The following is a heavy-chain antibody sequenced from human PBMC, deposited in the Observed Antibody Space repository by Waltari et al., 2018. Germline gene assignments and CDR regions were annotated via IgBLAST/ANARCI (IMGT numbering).Heavy chain of an antibody. CDR2: IGFDGSDK. J-gene: IGHJ4*02. V-gene: IGHV3-30*02. CDR3: AKDAFGNTYLDF. Sequence: QVNLVESGGGVVQPGGSLRLSCATSGFTFSNFGMPWVRQAPGKGLGGVALIGFDGSDKFYADSVRGRFTISRDNSARTLYLDMDSLRLDDTAMYYCAKDAFGNTYLDFWGQGTLVTVSS. D-gene: IGHD2-2*02. CDR1: GFTFSNFG.